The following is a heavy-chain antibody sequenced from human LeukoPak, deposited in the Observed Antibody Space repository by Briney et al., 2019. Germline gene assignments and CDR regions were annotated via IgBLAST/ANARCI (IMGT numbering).Heavy chain of an antibody. V-gene: IGHV6-1*01. Sequence: SQTLSLTCAISGDSVSGNSAAWNWIRQSPSRGLEWLGRTYYRSKWYNDYAVSVKSRITINPDTSKNQFSLQLNSVTPEDTAVYYCARDVLQGGGYGVAHYYYYGMDVWGQGTTVTVSS. CDR2: TYYRSKWYN. CDR1: GDSVSGNSAA. CDR3: ARDVLQGGGYGVAHYYYYGMDV. D-gene: IGHD1-26*01. J-gene: IGHJ6*02.